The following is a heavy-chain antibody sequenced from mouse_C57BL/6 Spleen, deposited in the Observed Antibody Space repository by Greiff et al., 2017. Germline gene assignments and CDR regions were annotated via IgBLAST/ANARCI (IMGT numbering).Heavy chain of an antibody. CDR3: ARFPIYYDYDDYAMDY. Sequence: VQLQQSGAELMKPGASVQLSCKATGYTFTGYWIEWVKQRPGHGLEWIGEILPGSGSTNYNEKFKGKATFTADTSSNTAYMQLSSLTTEDSAIYYCARFPIYYDYDDYAMDYWGQGTSVTVSS. CDR2: ILPGSGST. J-gene: IGHJ4*01. V-gene: IGHV1-9*01. CDR1: GYTFTGYW. D-gene: IGHD2-4*01.